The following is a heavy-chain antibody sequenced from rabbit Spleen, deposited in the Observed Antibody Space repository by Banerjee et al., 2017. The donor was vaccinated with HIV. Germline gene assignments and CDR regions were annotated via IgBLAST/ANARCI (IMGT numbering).Heavy chain of an antibody. Sequence: QSLEESGGDLVKPGASLTLTCTASGFSFSSSDYVCWVRQAPGKGLEWIGCIATGDNGAWYASWVKGRFTISRDNAQNTVFLQMTSLTAADTATCFCARDGAGGSYFALWGQGTLVTVS. CDR2: IATGDNGA. V-gene: IGHV1S40*01. J-gene: IGHJ4*01. CDR1: GFSFSSSDY. CDR3: ARDGAGGSYFAL. D-gene: IGHD8-1*01.